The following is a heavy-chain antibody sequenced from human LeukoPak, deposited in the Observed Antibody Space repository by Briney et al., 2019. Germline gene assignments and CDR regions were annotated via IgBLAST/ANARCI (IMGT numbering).Heavy chain of an antibody. Sequence: PSETLSLTCTVSGGSISGYFWSWIRQPPGKGLEWIGHIYYSGSTTYNPSLKSRVTISVDTSKNQFSLKLSSVTAADTAVYYCASLYDSSGYDAFDIWGQGTMVTVSS. J-gene: IGHJ3*02. CDR2: IYYSGST. CDR1: GGSISGYF. CDR3: ASLYDSSGYDAFDI. D-gene: IGHD3-22*01. V-gene: IGHV4-59*08.